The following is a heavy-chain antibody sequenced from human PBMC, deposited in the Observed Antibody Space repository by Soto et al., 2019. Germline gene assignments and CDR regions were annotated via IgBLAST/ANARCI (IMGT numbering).Heavy chain of an antibody. D-gene: IGHD6-19*01. CDR2: LSGSGTST. Sequence: AVGSLRLSCAASGFSFVNYAMNWVRQAPGKGLEWVSGLSGSGTSTYYADSVKGRFTISRDNSRDTLFLQMNGLTADDTAVYYCAKATTNGGWFNPFDSWGQGALVTVSS. J-gene: IGHJ4*02. CDR1: GFSFVNYA. V-gene: IGHV3-23*01. CDR3: AKATTNGGWFNPFDS.